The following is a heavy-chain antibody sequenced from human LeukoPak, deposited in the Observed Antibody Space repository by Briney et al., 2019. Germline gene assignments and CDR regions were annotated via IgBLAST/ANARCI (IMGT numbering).Heavy chain of an antibody. V-gene: IGHV4-39*01. Sequence: SETLSLTCTVSGGSISSSSYYWGWIRQPPGKGLEWIGSIYYSGSTYYNPSLKSRVTISVDTSKNQFSLKLSSVTAADTAVYYCARLCSDSSSWLPYYYYYMDVWGKGTTVTISS. D-gene: IGHD6-13*01. J-gene: IGHJ6*03. CDR1: GGSISSSSYY. CDR2: IYYSGST. CDR3: ARLCSDSSSWLPYYYYYMDV.